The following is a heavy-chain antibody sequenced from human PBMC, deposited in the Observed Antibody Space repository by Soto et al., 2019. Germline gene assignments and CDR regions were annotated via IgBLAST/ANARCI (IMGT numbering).Heavy chain of an antibody. J-gene: IGHJ4*02. Sequence: SETLSLTCSVSGDSISSGDSYWTWIRQPPGKGLEYVGYVYYSGSSYSNPSLKSRVTISVDTSKNQFSLKLSSVTAADTAVYYCVRGVLRGYYFDYWGQGTLVTVSS. CDR3: VRGVLRGYYFDY. CDR2: VYYSGSS. D-gene: IGHD1-26*01. V-gene: IGHV4-30-4*01. CDR1: GDSISSGDSY.